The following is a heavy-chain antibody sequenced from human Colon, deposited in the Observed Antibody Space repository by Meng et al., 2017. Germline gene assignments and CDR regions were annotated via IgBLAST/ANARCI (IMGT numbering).Heavy chain of an antibody. J-gene: IGHJ4*02. CDR3: TRNFGDYRPIDF. CDR2: IRSEAFGGTA. V-gene: IGHV3-49*03. D-gene: IGHD4-17*01. CDR1: GFTFSDYG. Sequence: GESLKISCTASGFTFSDYGVSWFRQAPGKGLEWVGFIRSEAFGGTAEYAASVEGRFTISRDDSKSIAYLQMSSLKTEDTAVYYCTRNFGDYRPIDFRGQGTRVTGSS.